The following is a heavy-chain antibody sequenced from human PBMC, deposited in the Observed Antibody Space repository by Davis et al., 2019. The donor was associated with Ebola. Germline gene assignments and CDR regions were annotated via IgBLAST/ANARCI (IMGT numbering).Heavy chain of an antibody. D-gene: IGHD3-16*01. V-gene: IGHV3-23*01. CDR2: ISGSGGST. CDR1: GFTFSSYA. J-gene: IGHJ5*02. Sequence: GESLKISCAASGFTFSSYAMSWVRQAPGKGLEWVSAISGSGGSTYYADSVKGRFSISRDNSKNTLYLQMNSLRAEDTAVYYCARDYDYVWGNYLNRGLFDPWGQGTLVTVSS. CDR3: ARDYDYVWGNYLNRGLFDP.